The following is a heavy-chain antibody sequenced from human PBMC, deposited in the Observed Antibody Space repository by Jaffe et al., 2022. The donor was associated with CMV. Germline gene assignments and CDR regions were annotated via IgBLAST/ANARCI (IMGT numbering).Heavy chain of an antibody. CDR2: ISSSGSTI. CDR3: ARSYYYDSSGCDY. Sequence: EVQLVESGGGLVQPGGSLRLSCAASGFTFSSYEMNWVRQAPGKGLEWVSYISSSGSTIYYADSVKGRFTISRDNAKNSLYLQMNSLRAEDTAVYYCARSYYYDSSGCDYWGQGTLVTVSS. D-gene: IGHD3-22*01. J-gene: IGHJ4*02. CDR1: GFTFSSYE. V-gene: IGHV3-48*03.